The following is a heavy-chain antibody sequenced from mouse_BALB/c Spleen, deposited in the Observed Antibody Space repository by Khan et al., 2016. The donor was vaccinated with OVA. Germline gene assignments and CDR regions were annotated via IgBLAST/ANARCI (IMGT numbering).Heavy chain of an antibody. CDR2: IYPGDGNT. Sequence: QVQLKESGAELVRPGSSVKISCKASGYAFSNYLMNWVKQGPGQGLEWMGQIYPGDGNTNYTGKFKDKATLTADNSSTTAYMQLSSLTSDDSAVYFCARSGYDYFAYWGKGTLVTVSA. J-gene: IGHJ3*01. D-gene: IGHD2-14*01. CDR1: GYAFSNYL. CDR3: ARSGYDYFAY. V-gene: IGHV1-80*01.